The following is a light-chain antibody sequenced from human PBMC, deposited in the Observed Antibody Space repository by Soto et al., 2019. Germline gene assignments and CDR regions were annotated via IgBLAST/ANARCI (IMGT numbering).Light chain of an antibody. CDR2: DAS. CDR3: QQYDNLPRT. CDR1: QDISNY. Sequence: DIPMTQSPSSLSASVGDRVTITCQASQDISNYLNWYQQKPGKAPKLLIYDASDLETGVPSRFSGGGSGTDFTFTISSLQPEDIATYYCQQYDNLPRTFGGGTKVEIK. J-gene: IGKJ4*01. V-gene: IGKV1-33*01.